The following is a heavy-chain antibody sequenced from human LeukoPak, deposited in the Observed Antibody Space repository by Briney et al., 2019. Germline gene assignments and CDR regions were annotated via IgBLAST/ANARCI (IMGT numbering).Heavy chain of an antibody. J-gene: IGHJ4*02. CDR1: GYTFTGYY. CDR3: ARSGGATDFDF. CDR2: INPNNGGT. Sequence: ASVKVSCKASGYTFTGYYIHWVRQAPGQALEWMGWINPNNGGTKYAQKFQGRVTMTRDLSISTAYMDLSRLRSDDTAVYYCARSGGATDFDFWAQGTLVTVSS. D-gene: IGHD1-26*01. V-gene: IGHV1-2*02.